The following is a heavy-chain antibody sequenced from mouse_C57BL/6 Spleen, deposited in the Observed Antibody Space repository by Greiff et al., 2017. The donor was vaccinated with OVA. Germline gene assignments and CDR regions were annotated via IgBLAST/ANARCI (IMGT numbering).Heavy chain of an antibody. CDR2: IDPSDSYT. J-gene: IGHJ3*01. CDR3: ARENYYGSSSWFAY. V-gene: IGHV1-69*01. CDR1: GYTFTSYW. Sequence: VQLQQPGAELVMPGASVKLSCKASGYTFTSYWMHWVKQRPGQGLEWIGEIDPSDSYTNYNQKFKGKSTLTVDKSSSTAYMQLSSLTSEDSAVYYWARENYYGSSSWFAYWGQGTLVTVSA. D-gene: IGHD1-1*01.